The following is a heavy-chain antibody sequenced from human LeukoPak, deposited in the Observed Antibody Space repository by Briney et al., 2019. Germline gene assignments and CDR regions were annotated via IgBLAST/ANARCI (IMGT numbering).Heavy chain of an antibody. CDR3: ARSGWYDGHYFDY. CDR1: GFTFNSYW. Sequence: GGSLRLSCAASGFTFNSYWMSWVRQAPGKGLEWVANVQQEGSEKYYVDSVKGRFTISRDNAKNSVYLEMNSLRAEDTAVYYCARSGWYDGHYFDYWGQGTLVTVSS. D-gene: IGHD6-19*01. CDR2: VQQEGSEK. J-gene: IGHJ4*02. V-gene: IGHV3-7*01.